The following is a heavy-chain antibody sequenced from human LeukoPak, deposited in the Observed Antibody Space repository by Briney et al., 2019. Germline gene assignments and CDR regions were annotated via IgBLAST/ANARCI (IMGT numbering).Heavy chain of an antibody. V-gene: IGHV3-30-3*02. CDR3: AKCTYYYDSSGYYYVRDPKYYFDY. Sequence: PGRSLRLSCAASGFTFSSYAMHWVRQAPGKGLEWVAVISYDGSNKYYADSVKGRFTISRDNSKNTLYLQMNSLRAEDTAVYYCAKCTYYYDSSGYYYVRDPKYYFDYWGQGTLVTVSS. J-gene: IGHJ4*02. CDR1: GFTFSSYA. D-gene: IGHD3-22*01. CDR2: ISYDGSNK.